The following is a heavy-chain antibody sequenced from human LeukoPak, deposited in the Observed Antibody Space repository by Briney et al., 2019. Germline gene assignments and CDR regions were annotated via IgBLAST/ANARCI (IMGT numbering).Heavy chain of an antibody. CDR1: GYTFTGYY. CDR2: INPNSGGT. CDR3: ARCPITMVRGVIIVPYYYYMDV. Sequence: ASVKVSCKASGYTFTGYYMHWVRQAPGQGLEWMGWINPNSGGTNYAQKFQGRVTMTRDTSISTAYMELSRLRSDDTAVYYCARCPITMVRGVIIVPYYYYMDVWGKGTTVTVSS. V-gene: IGHV1-2*02. D-gene: IGHD3-10*01. J-gene: IGHJ6*03.